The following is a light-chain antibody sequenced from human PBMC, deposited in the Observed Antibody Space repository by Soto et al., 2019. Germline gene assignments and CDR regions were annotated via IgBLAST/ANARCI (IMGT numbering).Light chain of an antibody. CDR3: GTWDSSLSACV. J-gene: IGLJ3*02. Sequence: QSVLTQPPSVSAAPGQKVTISCSGSSSNIGNSYVSWYQQLPGTAPKLLIYDNNKRPSGIPDRFSGSKSGTSATLGITGLQTGDEADYYCGTWDSSLSACVFGGGTQLNVL. CDR2: DNN. CDR1: SSNIGNSY. V-gene: IGLV1-51*01.